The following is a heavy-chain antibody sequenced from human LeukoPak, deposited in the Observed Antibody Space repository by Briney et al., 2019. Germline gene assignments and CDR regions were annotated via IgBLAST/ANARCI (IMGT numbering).Heavy chain of an antibody. CDR1: GFTFSSYG. CDR2: IRYDGSNK. J-gene: IGHJ4*02. D-gene: IGHD2/OR15-2a*01. V-gene: IGHV3-30*02. CDR3: ARERTTIVSGTTIGAY. Sequence: QSGGSLRLSCAASGFTFSSYGMHWVRQAPGKGLEWVAFIRYDGSNKYYADSVKGRFTISRDNAKNSLFLQMNSLTADDTAVYYCARERTTIVSGTTIGAYWGQGTLVTVSS.